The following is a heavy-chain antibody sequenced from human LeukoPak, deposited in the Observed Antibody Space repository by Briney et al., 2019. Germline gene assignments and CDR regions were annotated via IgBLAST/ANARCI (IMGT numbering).Heavy chain of an antibody. CDR1: GFTLSRHP. V-gene: IGHV3-30*02. CDR3: AKDQTMIVVVIPDY. CDR2: IRYDGSNK. J-gene: IGHJ4*02. Sequence: PGGSLRLSCAASGFTLSRHPIFWVRQAPGKGLERVAFIRYDGSNKHYADSVKGRFTISRDNSKNTLYLQMNSLRAEDTAVYYCAKDQTMIVVVIPDYWGQGTLVTVSS. D-gene: IGHD3-22*01.